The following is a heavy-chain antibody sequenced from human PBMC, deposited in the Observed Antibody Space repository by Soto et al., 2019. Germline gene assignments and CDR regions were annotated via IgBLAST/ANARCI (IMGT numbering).Heavy chain of an antibody. Sequence: GASVKVSCKVSGYTLTELSMHWVRQAPGKGLEWMGGFDPEDGETIYAQKFQGRVTMTEDTSTDTAYMELSSLRSEDTAVYYCATFSPITMIVKAFDYWGQGTLVTVSS. V-gene: IGHV1-24*01. J-gene: IGHJ4*02. CDR2: FDPEDGET. D-gene: IGHD3-22*01. CDR3: ATFSPITMIVKAFDY. CDR1: GYTLTELS.